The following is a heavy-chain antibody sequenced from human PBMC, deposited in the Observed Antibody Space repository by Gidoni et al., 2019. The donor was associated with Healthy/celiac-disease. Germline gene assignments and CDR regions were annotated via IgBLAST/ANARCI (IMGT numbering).Heavy chain of an antibody. V-gene: IGHV1-69*04. Sequence: QVQLVQSGAEVKKPGSSVEVSCKASGGTFSSYAISGVRQAPGQGLEWMGRIIPILGIANYAQKFQGRVTITADKSTSTAYMELSSLRSEDTAVYYCARDLSGSYVYWGQGTLVTVSS. CDR2: IIPILGIA. CDR3: ARDLSGSYVY. D-gene: IGHD1-26*01. CDR1: GGTFSSYA. J-gene: IGHJ4*02.